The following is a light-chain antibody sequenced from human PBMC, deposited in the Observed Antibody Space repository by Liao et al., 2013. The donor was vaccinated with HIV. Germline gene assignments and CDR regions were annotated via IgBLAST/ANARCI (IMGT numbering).Light chain of an antibody. CDR1: KLGDKY. Sequence: SYELTQPPSVSVSPGQTASITCSGDKLGDKYTCWYQQKPGQSPVLVIYRDIKRPSGIPERFSGSNSGNTATLTISGTQAMDEADYYCQAWDSSPVVFGGGTKLTVL. J-gene: IGLJ2*01. CDR3: QAWDSSPVV. V-gene: IGLV3-1*01. CDR2: RDI.